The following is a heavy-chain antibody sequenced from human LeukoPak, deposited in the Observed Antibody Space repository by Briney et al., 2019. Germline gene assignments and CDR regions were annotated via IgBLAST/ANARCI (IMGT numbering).Heavy chain of an antibody. V-gene: IGHV3-30*02. D-gene: IGHD6-19*01. CDR2: IRYDGTNK. J-gene: IGHJ6*03. CDR3: ARRSSSGWYPDYYYYYMDV. CDR1: EFTFSNYG. Sequence: GGSLRLSCAASEFTFSNYGMHWVRQAPGKGLEWVAFIRYDGTNKYYADSVKGRFTISRDNSKNTLYLKMNRLRGEDTAVYYCARRSSSGWYPDYYYYYMDVWGKGTTVTISS.